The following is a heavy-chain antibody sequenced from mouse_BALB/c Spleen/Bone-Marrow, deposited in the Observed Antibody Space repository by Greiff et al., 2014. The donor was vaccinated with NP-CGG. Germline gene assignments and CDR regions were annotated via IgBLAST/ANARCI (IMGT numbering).Heavy chain of an antibody. Sequence: VPLKESGGGLVQPGGSLKLSCAASGFDFSRYWMSWVRQAPGKGLEWIGEINPESNTINYSPSLKDKFIISRDNAKNTLYLQMNKVRSEDTALYYCARLGYYGGFAYWGQGTLVTVSA. V-gene: IGHV4-1*02. D-gene: IGHD2-3*01. CDR3: ARLGYYGGFAY. CDR2: INPESNTI. CDR1: GFDFSRYW. J-gene: IGHJ3*01.